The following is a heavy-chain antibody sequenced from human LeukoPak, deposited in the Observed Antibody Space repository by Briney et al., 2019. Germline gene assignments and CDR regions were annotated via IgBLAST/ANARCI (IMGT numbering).Heavy chain of an antibody. Sequence: ASVKVSCKASGYTFSSYDINRERQATGQGLEWMGWMNPDSGNTGYAQKFQGRVTMTRNTSISTAYMELSSLRSEDTAVYYCARATRYCSSTSCWYYFDYWGQGTLVTVSA. CDR1: GYTFSSYD. CDR3: ARATRYCSSTSCWYYFDY. V-gene: IGHV1-8*01. D-gene: IGHD2-2*01. J-gene: IGHJ4*02. CDR2: MNPDSGNT.